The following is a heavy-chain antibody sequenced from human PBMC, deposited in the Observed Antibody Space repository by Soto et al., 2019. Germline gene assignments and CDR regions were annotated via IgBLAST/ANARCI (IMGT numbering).Heavy chain of an antibody. CDR1: GFSLTTSGVG. D-gene: IGHD4-17*01. V-gene: IGHV2-5*02. CDR3: AHRTPTVTWGFAP. J-gene: IGHJ5*02. Sequence: QITLKESGPTLVKPTQTLTLTCTFSGFSLTTSGVGVGWIRQPPGTALGWLALINWDDDKRHSPALKSRLTSTTDTAKYQVVLAMPNMDPADTATSSCAHRTPTVTWGFAPWRRATLVTVSS. CDR2: INWDDDK.